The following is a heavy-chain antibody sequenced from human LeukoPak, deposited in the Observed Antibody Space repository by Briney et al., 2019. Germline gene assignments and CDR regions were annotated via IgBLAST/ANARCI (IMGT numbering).Heavy chain of an antibody. CDR3: ARGFQLWNWFDP. D-gene: IGHD3-16*01. Sequence: ASVKVSCKTSGYTFTSYYIHWVRQAPGQGLEWMGIINPSGGSTSYAQKFQGRVTMTRDTSTSTVYMELSSLRSEDTAVYYCARGFQLWNWFDPWGQGTLVTVSS. V-gene: IGHV1-46*01. CDR2: INPSGGST. J-gene: IGHJ5*02. CDR1: GYTFTSYY.